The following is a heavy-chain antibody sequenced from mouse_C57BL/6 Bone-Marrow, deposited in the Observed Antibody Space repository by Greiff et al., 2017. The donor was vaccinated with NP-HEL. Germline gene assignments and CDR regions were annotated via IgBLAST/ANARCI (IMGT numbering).Heavy chain of an antibody. V-gene: IGHV1-50*01. CDR3: ARRQLRLPYAMDY. D-gene: IGHD3-2*02. Sequence: QVQLQQPGAELVKPGASVKLSCKASGYTFTSYWMQWVQQRPGQGLEWIGEIDPSDSSTNYKQKFKGKATLTVDTSPSTAYMQLSMLTSEDYAVDYCARRQLRLPYAMDYWGQGTSVTVSS. CDR1: GYTFTSYW. CDR2: IDPSDSST. J-gene: IGHJ4*01.